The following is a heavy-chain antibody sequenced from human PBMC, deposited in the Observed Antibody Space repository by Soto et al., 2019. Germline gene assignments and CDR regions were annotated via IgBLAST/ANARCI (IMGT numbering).Heavy chain of an antibody. Sequence: GESLRLSCAASGFTFSSYAMSWVRQAPGKGLEWVSAISGSGGSTYYADSVKGRFTISRDNSKNTLYLQMNSLRAEDTAVYYCAKEAVRGYSGYDYNWFDPWGQGTLVTVSS. CDR2: ISGSGGST. CDR3: AKEAVRGYSGYDYNWFDP. CDR1: GFTFSSYA. J-gene: IGHJ5*02. D-gene: IGHD5-12*01. V-gene: IGHV3-23*01.